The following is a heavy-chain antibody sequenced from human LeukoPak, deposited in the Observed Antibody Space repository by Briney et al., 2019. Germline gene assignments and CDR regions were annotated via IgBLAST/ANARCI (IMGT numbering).Heavy chain of an antibody. CDR1: GFTFSSYS. Sequence: SGGSLRLSCAASGFTFSSYSMNWVRQAPGKGLEWVSSISSSSSYIYYADSVKGRFTISRDNAMNSLYLQMNSLRAEDTAIYYRARSLPYGTTWYGRSDFWGQGTLVTVSS. D-gene: IGHD6-13*01. V-gene: IGHV3-21*04. J-gene: IGHJ4*02. CDR3: ARSLPYGTTWYGRSDF. CDR2: ISSSSSYI.